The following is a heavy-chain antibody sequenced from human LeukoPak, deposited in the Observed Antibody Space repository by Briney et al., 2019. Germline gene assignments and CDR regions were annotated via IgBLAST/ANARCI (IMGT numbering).Heavy chain of an antibody. CDR3: ARVEEGYGSGRRENYYYYYMDV. D-gene: IGHD3-10*01. V-gene: IGHV4-59*01. CDR1: GGSIRNYY. Sequence: SETLSLTCTVSGGSIRNYYWGWLRQPPGKGLEWIGYIHYSGSTNYNPSLKSRVTISVDTSKNQFSLKLSSVTAADTAVYYCARVEEGYGSGRRENYYYYYMDVWGKGTTVTLSS. J-gene: IGHJ6*03. CDR2: IHYSGST.